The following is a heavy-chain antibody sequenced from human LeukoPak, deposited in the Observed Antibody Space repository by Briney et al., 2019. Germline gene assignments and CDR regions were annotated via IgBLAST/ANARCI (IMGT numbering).Heavy chain of an antibody. J-gene: IGHJ6*02. CDR2: IYPGDSDT. V-gene: IGHV5-51*01. D-gene: IGHD3-10*01. CDR3: ARQLLVRGVKYYCYYGMDV. CDR1: GYSFTSYW. Sequence: GESLKISCKGSGYSFTSYWIGWVRQMPGKGLEWMGIIYPGDSDTRYSPSFQGQVTISADKSISTAYLQWSSLKASDTAMYYCARQLLVRGVKYYCYYGMDVWGQGTTVTVSS.